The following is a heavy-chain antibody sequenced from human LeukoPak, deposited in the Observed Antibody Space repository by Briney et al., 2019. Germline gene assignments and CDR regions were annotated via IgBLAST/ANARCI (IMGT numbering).Heavy chain of an antibody. Sequence: GGSLRLSCAASGFTFSSYWMSWVRQAPGKGLEWLANIKQDGSEKYYVDSVKGRFTISRDNAKNSLYLQMNSLRAEDTAVYYCARPQAREWLVLKYYFDYWGQGTLVTVSS. CDR1: GFTFSSYW. D-gene: IGHD6-19*01. CDR3: ARPQAREWLVLKYYFDY. CDR2: IKQDGSEK. V-gene: IGHV3-7*01. J-gene: IGHJ4*02.